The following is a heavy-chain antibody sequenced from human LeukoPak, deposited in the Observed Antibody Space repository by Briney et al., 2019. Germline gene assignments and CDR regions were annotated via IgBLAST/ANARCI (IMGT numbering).Heavy chain of an antibody. V-gene: IGHV3-11*01. J-gene: IGHJ3*02. D-gene: IGHD3-22*01. CDR1: GFTFSDYY. CDR2: ISSSGYTI. CDR3: ARVRAYDSSGYNDAFDI. Sequence: GGSLRLSCAASGFTFSDYYMSWIRQAPGKGLEWVSYISSSGYTIYNADAVKGRFTISRDNAKNSLDLQMNSLRAEDTAVYYCARVRAYDSSGYNDAFDIWGQGTMVTVSS.